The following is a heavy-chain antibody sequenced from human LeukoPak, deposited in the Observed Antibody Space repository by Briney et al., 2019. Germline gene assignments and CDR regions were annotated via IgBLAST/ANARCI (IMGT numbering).Heavy chain of an antibody. CDR1: GYTFTGYY. J-gene: IGHJ4*02. CDR3: ATEFYGSGSYYY. V-gene: IGHV1-2*06. D-gene: IGHD3-10*01. Sequence: GASVKVSCKASGYTFTGYYMHWVRQAPGQGLEWMGRINPNSGGTNYAQKFQGRVTMTRDTSISTAYMELSRLRSDDTAVYYCATEFYGSGSYYYWGQGTLVTVSS. CDR2: INPNSGGT.